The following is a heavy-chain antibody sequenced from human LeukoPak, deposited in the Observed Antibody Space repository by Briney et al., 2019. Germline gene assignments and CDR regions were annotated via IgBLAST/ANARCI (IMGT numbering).Heavy chain of an antibody. V-gene: IGHV1-69*04. D-gene: IGHD2-2*01. CDR1: GGTFSSYA. J-gene: IGHJ6*02. CDR2: IIPILGIA. Sequence: SVKVSCKASGGTFSSYAISWVRQAPGQGLEWMGRIIPILGIANYAQKFQGRVTITADKSTSTAYMELSSLRSEDTAVYYCAREYCSSTSCYGRTHYYYFYGMDVWGQGTTVTVSS. CDR3: AREYCSSTSCYGRTHYYYFYGMDV.